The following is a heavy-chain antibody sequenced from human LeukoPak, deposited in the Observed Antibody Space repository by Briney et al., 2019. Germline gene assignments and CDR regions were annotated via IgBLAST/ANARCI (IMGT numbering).Heavy chain of an antibody. V-gene: IGHV3-21*01. CDR1: GFTFSSYT. Sequence: GGSLRLSCAASGFTFSSYTMNWVRQAPGKGLEWVSSISSSSSYIYYADSVKGRFTISRDNAKNSLYLQMNSLGAEDTAVYYCARDDGSYSRSPGFDYWGQGTLVTVSS. J-gene: IGHJ4*02. D-gene: IGHD1-26*01. CDR2: ISSSSSYI. CDR3: ARDDGSYSRSPGFDY.